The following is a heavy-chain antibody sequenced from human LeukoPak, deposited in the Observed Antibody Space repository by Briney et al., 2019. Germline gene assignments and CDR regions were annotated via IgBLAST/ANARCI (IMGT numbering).Heavy chain of an antibody. D-gene: IGHD6-19*01. V-gene: IGHV4-34*01. CDR3: ATARGTSTGWYS. CDR2: INHIGYT. Sequence: SETLSRTCAGYGGSFRGYYWSWIRQPPGKGLEWIGEINHIGYTNYSPSLKSRLTISVDMSKNQFSLNLTSVTVADTAVYYCATARGTSTGWYSWGQGTLVTVSS. J-gene: IGHJ4*02. CDR1: GGSFRGYY.